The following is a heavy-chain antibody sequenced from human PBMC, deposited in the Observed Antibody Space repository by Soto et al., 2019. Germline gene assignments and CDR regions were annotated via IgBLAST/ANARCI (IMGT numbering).Heavy chain of an antibody. Sequence: QVQLQESGPGLVKPSQTLSLTCTVSGGSISSGGYYWSWIRQHPGKGLEWIGYIYYSGSTYYYPSLKSRVTISVDTSKNQFSLELSSVTAADTAVYYCAASCVGCGGFNYYGMDVWGQGTTVTVSS. V-gene: IGHV4-31*03. D-gene: IGHD2-21*01. CDR2: IYYSGST. J-gene: IGHJ6*02. CDR3: AASCVGCGGFNYYGMDV. CDR1: GGSISSGGYY.